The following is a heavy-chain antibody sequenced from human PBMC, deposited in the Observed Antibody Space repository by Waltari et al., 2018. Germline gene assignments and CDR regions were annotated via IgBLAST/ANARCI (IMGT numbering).Heavy chain of an antibody. CDR1: GFTFSSYS. CDR2: MSDDGSSK. CDR3: AREDICRSTTCYTLDY. D-gene: IGHD2-2*02. Sequence: QVQMVESGGGVVQPGRSLRLSCAASGFTFSSYSIHWVRQAPGKGLEWVALMSDDGSSKYYADSVKGRFTFSRDNSKNTVYLQLNSLRVEDTSVYYCAREDICRSTTCYTLDYWGLGTLVTVSS. J-gene: IGHJ4*02. V-gene: IGHV3-30*01.